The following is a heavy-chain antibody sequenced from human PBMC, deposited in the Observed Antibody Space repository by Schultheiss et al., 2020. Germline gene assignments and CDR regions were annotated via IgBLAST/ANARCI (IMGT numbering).Heavy chain of an antibody. CDR1: GGSISSGSYY. CDR3: ARGIAAAGNYYYYGMDV. J-gene: IGHJ6*02. Sequence: SETLSLTCTVSGGSISSGSYYWSWIRQPAGKGLEWIGRIYASGSTSYNPSLKSRVTISVDTSKNQFSLKLSSVTAADTAVYYCARGIAAAGNYYYYGMDVWGQGTTVTVSS. D-gene: IGHD6-13*01. V-gene: IGHV4-61*02. CDR2: IYASGST.